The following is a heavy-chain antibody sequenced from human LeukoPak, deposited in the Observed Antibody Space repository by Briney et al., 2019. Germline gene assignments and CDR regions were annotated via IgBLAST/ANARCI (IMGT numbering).Heavy chain of an antibody. V-gene: IGHV3-23*01. D-gene: IGHD4-23*01. CDR3: AKELLRWYAGFDY. CDR1: GFTFSSYA. J-gene: IGHJ4*02. CDR2: ISGSGGST. Sequence: SGGSLRLSCAASGFTFSSYAMSWVRQAPGKGLEWVSAISGSGGSTYYADSVKGRFTISRDNYKHTLYLQVNSLRAEGTVVYYCAKELLRWYAGFDYWGQGALVTVSS.